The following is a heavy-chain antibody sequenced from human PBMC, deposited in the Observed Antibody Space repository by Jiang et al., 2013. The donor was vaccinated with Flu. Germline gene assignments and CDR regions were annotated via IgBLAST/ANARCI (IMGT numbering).Heavy chain of an antibody. CDR2: VSGGGEST. CDR1: GFTFSSYA. Sequence: RLSCAASGFTFSSYAMSWVRQAPGKGLEWVSAVSGGGESTYYADSVKGRFTISRDNSKNTLYLQMNSLRAEDTAVYYCAKLGDYFDSSGYFDYWGQGILATVSS. D-gene: IGHD3-22*01. CDR3: AKLGDYFDSSGYFDY. J-gene: IGHJ4*02. V-gene: IGHV3-23*01.